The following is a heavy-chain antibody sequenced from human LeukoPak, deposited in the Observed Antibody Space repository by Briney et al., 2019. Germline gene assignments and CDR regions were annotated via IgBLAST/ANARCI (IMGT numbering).Heavy chain of an antibody. D-gene: IGHD3-22*01. V-gene: IGHV3-23*01. J-gene: IGHJ4*02. CDR1: GFTFSSYA. Sequence: GGSLRLPCEVSGFTFSSYAMSWVRQAPGKGLEWVSAISGSGGTTNYADSVKGRLTISRDNSQNTLYLQMNSLRAEDTAVYYCAKRTPYSSGSYYFDYWGQGTLVTVSS. CDR2: ISGSGGTT. CDR3: AKRTPYSSGSYYFDY.